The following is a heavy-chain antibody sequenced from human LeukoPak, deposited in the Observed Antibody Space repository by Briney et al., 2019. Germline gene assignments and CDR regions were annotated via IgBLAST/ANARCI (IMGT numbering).Heavy chain of an antibody. CDR1: GFTFSNHW. D-gene: IGHD6-19*01. J-gene: IGHJ6*02. V-gene: IGHV3-74*01. CDR3: VRGSSDWNGMDV. CDR2: IHIDENRK. Sequence: GGSLRLSCAASGFTFSNHWMHWVRQVPGKGLVSVSRIHIDENRKTYADSVKGRFTISRDNAKNTLHLQMNSLRVEDTAVYYCVRGSSDWNGMDVWGQGTTVTVSS.